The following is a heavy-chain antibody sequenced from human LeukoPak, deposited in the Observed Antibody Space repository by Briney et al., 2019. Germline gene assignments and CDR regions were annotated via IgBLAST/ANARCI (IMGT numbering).Heavy chain of an antibody. CDR1: GGTFSSYA. CDR3: ARDEMQGYDY. V-gene: IGHV1-69*04. J-gene: IGHJ4*02. CDR2: IIPILGIA. D-gene: IGHD2-15*01. Sequence: GASVKVSCKASGGTFSSYAISWVRQSPGQGLEWMGRIIPILGIANYAQKFQGRVTITADKSTSTAYMELSSLRSEDTAVYYCARDEMQGYDYWGQGTLVTVSS.